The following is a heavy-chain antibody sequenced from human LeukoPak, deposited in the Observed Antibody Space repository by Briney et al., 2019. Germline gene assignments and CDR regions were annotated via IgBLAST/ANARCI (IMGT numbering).Heavy chain of an antibody. CDR2: IYHSGST. V-gene: IGHV4-38-2*02. Sequence: SETLSLTCTVSGYSISSGYYWGWIRQPPGKGLEWIGSIYHSGSTYYNPSLKSRVTISVDTSKNQFSLKLSSVTAADTAVYYCAFSPPVAGNDRDAFDIWGQGTMVTVSS. J-gene: IGHJ3*02. D-gene: IGHD6-19*01. CDR1: GYSISSGYY. CDR3: AFSPPVAGNDRDAFDI.